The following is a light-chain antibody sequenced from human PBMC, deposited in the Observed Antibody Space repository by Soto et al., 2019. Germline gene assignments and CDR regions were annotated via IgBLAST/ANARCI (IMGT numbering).Light chain of an antibody. J-gene: IGLJ2*01. V-gene: IGLV1-40*01. Sequence: QSVLTQPPSVSGAPGQRVTISCTGSSSNIGAGYDVHWYQQLPGTDPKLLVYGNNNRPSGVPDRFSGSKSGTSASLAITGLQAEDEADYYCQAYDSSLNGVVFGGGTKLTVL. CDR3: QAYDSSLNGVV. CDR2: GNN. CDR1: SSNIGAGYD.